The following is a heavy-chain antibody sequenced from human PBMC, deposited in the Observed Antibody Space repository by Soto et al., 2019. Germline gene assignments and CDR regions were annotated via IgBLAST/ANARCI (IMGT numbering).Heavy chain of an antibody. Sequence: PGGSLRLSCAASGFTFDNYAMHWVRQAPGKGLEWVSGISWNSVNIGYADSVKGRFTISRDNAENSLYLQMNSLRPEDTAFYYCAKTRDYGGSRHNCLDPWGQGTLVTVSS. D-gene: IGHD4-17*01. CDR3: AKTRDYGGSRHNCLDP. J-gene: IGHJ5*02. V-gene: IGHV3-9*01. CDR1: GFTFDNYA. CDR2: ISWNSVNI.